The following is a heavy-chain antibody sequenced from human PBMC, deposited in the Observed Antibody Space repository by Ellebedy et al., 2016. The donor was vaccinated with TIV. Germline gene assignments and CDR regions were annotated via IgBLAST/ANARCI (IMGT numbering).Heavy chain of an antibody. Sequence: GESLKISCEASGFTFSSYGLHWVRQAPGKGLEWVAFVRYDGSKAYYADSVKGRFTISRDNSKNMSYLQMNSLRDEDTAVYYCAKGLWFGERGCWGQGTLVTVSS. CDR2: VRYDGSKA. CDR3: AKGLWFGERGC. J-gene: IGHJ4*02. V-gene: IGHV3-30*02. CDR1: GFTFSSYG. D-gene: IGHD3-10*01.